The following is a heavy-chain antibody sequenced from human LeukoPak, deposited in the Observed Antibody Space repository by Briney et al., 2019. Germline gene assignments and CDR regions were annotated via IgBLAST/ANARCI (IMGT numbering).Heavy chain of an antibody. CDR3: ARVRSGARLRLGYYYYGMDV. J-gene: IGHJ6*02. V-gene: IGHV1-18*01. Sequence: ASVKASCTASGYTFTSYGISWVRQAPGQGLEWMGWISAYNGNTNYAQKLQGRVTMTTDTSTSTAYMELRSLRSDDTAVYYCARVRSGARLRLGYYYYGMDVWGQGTTVTVSS. CDR1: GYTFTSYG. CDR2: ISAYNGNT. D-gene: IGHD6-19*01.